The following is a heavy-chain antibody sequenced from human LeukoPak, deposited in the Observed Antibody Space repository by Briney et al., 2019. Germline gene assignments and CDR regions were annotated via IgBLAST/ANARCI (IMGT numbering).Heavy chain of an antibody. CDR3: ARHTGNGDYGFDY. Sequence: SETLSLTCAVYGGSFSGYYWSWIRQPPGKGLEWIGYIDYSGSTNYNPSLKSRITVSVHTSRSQFSLELTSVTAADTAMYYCARHTGNGDYGFDYWGQGTLVTVSS. V-gene: IGHV4-59*08. D-gene: IGHD4-17*01. CDR1: GGSFSGYY. J-gene: IGHJ4*02. CDR2: IDYSGST.